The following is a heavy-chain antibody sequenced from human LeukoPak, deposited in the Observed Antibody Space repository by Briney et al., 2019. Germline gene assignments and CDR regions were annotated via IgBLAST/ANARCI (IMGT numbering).Heavy chain of an antibody. CDR3: ARDRVPGIVVVPAAPRWFDP. CDR2: IIPIFGTA. CDR1: GGTFISYA. J-gene: IGHJ5*02. V-gene: IGHV1-69*13. D-gene: IGHD2-2*01. Sequence: ASVKVSCKASGGTFISYAISWVRQAPGQGLEWMGGIIPIFGTANYAQKFQGRVTITADESTSTAYMELSSLRSEDTAVYYCARDRVPGIVVVPAAPRWFDPWGQGTLVTVSS.